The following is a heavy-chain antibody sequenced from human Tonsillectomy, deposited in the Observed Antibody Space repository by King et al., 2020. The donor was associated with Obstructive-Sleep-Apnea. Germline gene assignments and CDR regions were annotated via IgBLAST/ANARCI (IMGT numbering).Heavy chain of an antibody. CDR3: TRWTAPEYYGMDV. D-gene: IGHD5-18*01. V-gene: IGHV3-73*01. J-gene: IGHJ6*02. CDR1: GFTFSDSA. CDR2: ISSKTNNYAT. Sequence: VQLVESGGGLVQPGGSLKLSCVASGFTFSDSAMYWVRQASGKGLDWVGRISSKTNNYATTYAASVKGRFTISRDDSKNTTYLQMNSLKTEDTAVYYCTRWTAPEYYGMDVWGQGTTVTVSS.